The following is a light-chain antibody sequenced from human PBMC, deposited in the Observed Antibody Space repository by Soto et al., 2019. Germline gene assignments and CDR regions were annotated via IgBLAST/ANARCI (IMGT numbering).Light chain of an antibody. Sequence: DIQMKQTPSTLSASVGDRVAITCRASDNIVHWVAWYQQKPGKAPKLLIYKAANLADEVPSRFAGSGSGTDFTLTITRLHPDDFATYYWQHYNSFSSTFVQGTKVDI. J-gene: IGKJ1*01. CDR2: KAA. CDR3: QHYNSFSST. CDR1: DNIVHW. V-gene: IGKV1-5*03.